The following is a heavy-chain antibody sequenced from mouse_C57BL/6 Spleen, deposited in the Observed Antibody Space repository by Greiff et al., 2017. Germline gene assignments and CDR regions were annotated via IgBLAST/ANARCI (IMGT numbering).Heavy chain of an antibody. Sequence: LMESVASVKISCKASGYAFSSYWMNWVKQRPGKGLEWIGQIYPGDGDTNYNGKFKGKATLTADKSSSTAYMQLSSLTSEDSAVYICARKPLGYFGVGGTGTTVTVSS. CDR1: GYAFSSYW. CDR3: ARKPLGYFGV. J-gene: IGHJ1*03. CDR2: IYPGDGDT. D-gene: IGHD2-10*02. V-gene: IGHV1-80*01.